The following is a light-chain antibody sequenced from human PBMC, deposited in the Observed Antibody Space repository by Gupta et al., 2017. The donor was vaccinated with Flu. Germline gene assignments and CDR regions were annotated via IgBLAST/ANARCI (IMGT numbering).Light chain of an antibody. CDR1: QSISIW. CDR2: KAS. CDR3: QQDNTYSGT. Sequence: QMTQSLSTLSASVGDRVTITCRASQSISIWLAWYQQKPGKDPTLLIYKASSLESGVPSRFSGSGSGTEFTLTISSLQPDDFATYYCQQDNTYSGTFGQGTKVEI. V-gene: IGKV1-5*03. J-gene: IGKJ2*02.